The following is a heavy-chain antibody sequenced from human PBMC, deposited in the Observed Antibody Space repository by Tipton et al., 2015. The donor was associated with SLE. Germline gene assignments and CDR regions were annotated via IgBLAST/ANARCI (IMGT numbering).Heavy chain of an antibody. CDR3: ARLRISGVLTGSYEYGMDV. J-gene: IGHJ6*02. V-gene: IGHV3-9*01. Sequence: SLRLSCSASGFAFDDYAMHWVRQVPGKGLGWVSGITWNSGDIGYADSVKGRFTISRDNAKNSLYLQMNSLRAEDTAVYYCARLRISGVLTGSYEYGMDVWGQGTAVTVSS. CDR2: ITWNSGDI. D-gene: IGHD3-3*01. CDR1: GFAFDDYA.